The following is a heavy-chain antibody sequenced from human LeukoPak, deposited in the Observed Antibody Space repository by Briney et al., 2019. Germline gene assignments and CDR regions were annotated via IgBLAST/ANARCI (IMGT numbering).Heavy chain of an antibody. CDR3: ARDQDYYDSSGYYPYYFDY. Sequence: GGSLRLSCAASGFTFSSYSMNWVRQAPGKGLEWVSYISSSSSTIYYADSVKGRFTISRDNAKNSLYLQMNSLRDEDTAVYYCARDQDYYDSSGYYPYYFDYWGQGTLVTVSS. J-gene: IGHJ4*02. D-gene: IGHD3-22*01. CDR1: GFTFSSYS. CDR2: ISSSSSTI. V-gene: IGHV3-48*02.